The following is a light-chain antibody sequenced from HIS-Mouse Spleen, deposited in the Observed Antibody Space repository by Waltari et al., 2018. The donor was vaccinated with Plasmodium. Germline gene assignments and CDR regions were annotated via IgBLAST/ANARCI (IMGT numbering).Light chain of an antibody. CDR1: ALPKKY. V-gene: IGLV3-10*01. J-gene: IGLJ3*02. CDR2: EDS. Sequence: SYELTQPPSVSVSPGQTARITCSGDALPKKYAYWYQQKSGQAPVLVLYEDSKRPSGIPERCAGSSAWTMATWTISGAQVEDEADYYCYSTDSSGNHRVFGGGTKLTVL. CDR3: YSTDSSGNHRV.